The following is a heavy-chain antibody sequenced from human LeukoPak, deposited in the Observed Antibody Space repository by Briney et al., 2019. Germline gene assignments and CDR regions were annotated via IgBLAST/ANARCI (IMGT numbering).Heavy chain of an antibody. D-gene: IGHD6-19*01. V-gene: IGHV3-23*01. J-gene: IGHJ4*02. CDR1: GFTFSSYA. Sequence: PGGSLRLSCAASGFTFSSYAMSWVRQAPGKGLEWVSAISGSGGSTYYADSVKGRFTISRDNSKNTLYLQMNSLRAEDTAVYYCVKSICSSGWYCSIDYWGQGTLVTVSS. CDR2: ISGSGGST. CDR3: VKSICSSGWYCSIDY.